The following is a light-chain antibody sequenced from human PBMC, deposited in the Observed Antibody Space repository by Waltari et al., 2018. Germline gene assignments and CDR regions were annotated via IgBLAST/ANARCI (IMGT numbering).Light chain of an antibody. CDR3: QQYNNWPPGT. J-gene: IGKJ1*01. V-gene: IGKV3-15*01. Sequence: ETVVTQSPATLSMSPGERAPLTCRTSQTIGTSLAWYQQRPGQAPRLLIFRASTRAAGIPDRFSGSGSETEFTLTISSLQSEDIAVYYCQQYNNWPPGTFGQGTKVEI. CDR1: QTIGTS. CDR2: RAS.